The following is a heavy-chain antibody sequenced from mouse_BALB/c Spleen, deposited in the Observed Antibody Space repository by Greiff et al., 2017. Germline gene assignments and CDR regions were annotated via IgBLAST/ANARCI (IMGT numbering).Heavy chain of an antibody. CDR3: ARGYGKGAMDY. CDR1: GFYIKDTY. Sequence: VQLQQSGAELVKPGASVKLSCTASGFYIKDTYMHWVKQRPEQGLEWIGRIDPANGNTKYDPKFQGKATITADTSSNTAYLQLSSLTSEDTAVYYCARGYGKGAMDYWGQGTSVTVSS. D-gene: IGHD2-10*02. CDR2: IDPANGNT. J-gene: IGHJ4*01. V-gene: IGHV14-3*02.